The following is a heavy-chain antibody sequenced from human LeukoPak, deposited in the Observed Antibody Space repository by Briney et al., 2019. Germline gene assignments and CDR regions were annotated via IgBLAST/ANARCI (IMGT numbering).Heavy chain of an antibody. J-gene: IGHJ4*02. CDR3: AKDKQQLVYYVDY. D-gene: IGHD6-13*01. V-gene: IGHV3-9*01. CDR2: IRWNSDSI. Sequence: SLRLSCAASGFTFYEYALYGVREAPGEGLEWVTGIRWNSDSIRYAHSVKGRFTNSRDNAKNAPYLQMNSLRAEDTALYYCAKDKQQLVYYVDYWGQGTLVTVSS. CDR1: GFTFYEYA.